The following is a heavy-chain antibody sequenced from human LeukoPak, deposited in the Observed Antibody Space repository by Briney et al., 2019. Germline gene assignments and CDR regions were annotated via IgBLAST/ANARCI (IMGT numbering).Heavy chain of an antibody. CDR3: ARVIVERLESGYDLMPWFDP. V-gene: IGHV4-59*11. J-gene: IGHJ5*02. CDR2: IYYSGST. Sequence: SETLSLTHTVSVGSISSHYWSWIQQPPAKGREWIGYIYYSGSTNYNPSLKSRVTISVDTSKNQLSLKLSSVTAADTAVYYCARVIVERLESGYDLMPWFDPWGQGTLVTVYS. D-gene: IGHD5-12*01. CDR1: VGSISSHY.